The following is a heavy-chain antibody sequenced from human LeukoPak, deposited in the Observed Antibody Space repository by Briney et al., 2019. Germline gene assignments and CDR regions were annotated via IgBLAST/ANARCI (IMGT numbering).Heavy chain of an antibody. V-gene: IGHV4-39*01. J-gene: IGHJ6*02. CDR2: FYYTGTT. CDR1: GGSISSSSYY. Sequence: SETLSLTCTVSGGSISSSSYYWGWIRQPPGKGLEWIGSFYYTGTTYYNPSLESRVTISVDTSKNQFSLKLNSVTAADTAVYYCVRPSTGYGMDVWGPGATVTVSS. CDR3: VRPSTGYGMDV. D-gene: IGHD2-2*01.